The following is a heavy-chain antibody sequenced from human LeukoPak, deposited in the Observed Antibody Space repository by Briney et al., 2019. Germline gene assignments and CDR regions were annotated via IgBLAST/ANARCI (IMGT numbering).Heavy chain of an antibody. V-gene: IGHV1-2*02. Sequence: GASVKVSCKASGYTFTSYYMHWVRQAPGQGLGYMGWINPNSGGTTSAQKFQGRVTMTRDTSISTAYMELSRLTSDDTAVYYCARVPNFCTNGVCYLYYFDYWGQGTLVTVSS. CDR2: INPNSGGT. D-gene: IGHD2-8*01. CDR1: GYTFTSYY. J-gene: IGHJ4*02. CDR3: ARVPNFCTNGVCYLYYFDY.